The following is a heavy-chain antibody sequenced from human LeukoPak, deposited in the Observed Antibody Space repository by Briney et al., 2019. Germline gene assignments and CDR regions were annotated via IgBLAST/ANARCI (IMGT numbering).Heavy chain of an antibody. CDR2: IYYIGNT. D-gene: IGHD1-26*01. Sequence: SETLSLTCTVSGGSISSYYWSWIRQPPGKGLEWIGYIYYIGNTFYNPSLKSRVTISVDTSKNQFSLKLSSVTAADTAVYYCVRHGNTVTDRSYYFDYWGQGILATVSS. CDR3: VRHGNTVTDRSYYFDY. CDR1: GGSISSYY. J-gene: IGHJ4*02. V-gene: IGHV4-59*08.